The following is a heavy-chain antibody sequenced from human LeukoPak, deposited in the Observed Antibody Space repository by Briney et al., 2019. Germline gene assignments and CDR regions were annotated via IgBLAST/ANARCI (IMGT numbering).Heavy chain of an antibody. J-gene: IGHJ4*02. CDR3: ASNYYGSGSANY. D-gene: IGHD3-10*01. CDR2: IIPIFGTA. CDR1: GGTFSSYA. Sequence: SVKVSCKASGGTFSSYAISWVRQAPGQGLEWMGGIIPIFGTANYAQKFQGRVTITTDESTSTAYMELSSLRSEDTAVYYCASNYYGSGSANYWGQGTLVTVSS. V-gene: IGHV1-69*05.